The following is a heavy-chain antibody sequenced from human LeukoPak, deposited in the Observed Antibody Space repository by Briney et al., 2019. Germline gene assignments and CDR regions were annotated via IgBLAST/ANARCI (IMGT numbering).Heavy chain of an antibody. D-gene: IGHD1-7*01. V-gene: IGHV3-21*01. CDR1: GLTVSSNY. CDR3: ARESNWNYVDFDY. Sequence: GGSLRLSCAASGLTVSSNYMTWVRQAPGKGLEWVSSISTSSSYIYYADSVKGRFTISRDNAKNSLYLQMNSLRAEDTAVYYCARESNWNYVDFDYWGQGTLVTVSS. J-gene: IGHJ4*02. CDR2: ISTSSSYI.